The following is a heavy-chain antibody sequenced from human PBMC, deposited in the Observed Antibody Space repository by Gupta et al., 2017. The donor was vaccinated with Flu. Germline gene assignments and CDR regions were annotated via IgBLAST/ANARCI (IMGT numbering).Heavy chain of an antibody. Sequence: VQLVESGGGLVQPGGSLRLSCAASGFPVSSTHMSGVRQAPGKGLEWVSVIYSGGSTYYADSVKGRFTISRDNSKNTLYLQMNSLRAEDTAVYYCARARRGDYYDSSGYTHHYGMDVWGQGTTVTVSS. D-gene: IGHD3-22*01. CDR3: ARARRGDYYDSSGYTHHYGMDV. CDR1: GFPVSSTH. V-gene: IGHV3-66*02. CDR2: IYSGGST. J-gene: IGHJ6*02.